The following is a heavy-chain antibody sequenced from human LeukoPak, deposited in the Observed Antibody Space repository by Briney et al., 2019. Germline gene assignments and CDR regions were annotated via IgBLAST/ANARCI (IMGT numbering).Heavy chain of an antibody. CDR2: IKQDGSEK. D-gene: IGHD1-26*01. CDR1: GFTFSSYA. CDR3: AREAGAGTFDY. Sequence: GGSLRLSCAASGFTFSSYAMSWVRQAPGKGLEWVANIKQDGSEKYYVDSVKGRFTISRDNAKNSLYLQMNSLRAEDTAVYYCAREAGAGTFDYWGQGTLVTVSS. V-gene: IGHV3-7*01. J-gene: IGHJ4*02.